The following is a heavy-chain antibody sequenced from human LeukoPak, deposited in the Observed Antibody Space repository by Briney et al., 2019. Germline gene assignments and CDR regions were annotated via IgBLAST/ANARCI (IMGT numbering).Heavy chain of an antibody. D-gene: IGHD1-26*01. CDR2: ISYDGSNK. CDR1: GFTFSSYA. V-gene: IGHV3-30-3*01. J-gene: IGHJ4*02. Sequence: GGSLRLSCAASGFTFSSYAMHWVRQAPGKGLEWVAVISYDGSNKYYADYVKGRFTISRDNSKNTLYLQMNSLRAEDTAVYYCARNLEVGAAGFDYWGQGTLVTVSS. CDR3: ARNLEVGAAGFDY.